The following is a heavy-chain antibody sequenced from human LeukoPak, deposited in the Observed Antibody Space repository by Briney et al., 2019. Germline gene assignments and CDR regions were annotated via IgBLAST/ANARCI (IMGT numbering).Heavy chain of an antibody. CDR3: ARQGIAVAGSTTVVTPGGGAFDI. CDR1: GGSISSSSYY. D-gene: IGHD6-19*01. V-gene: IGHV4-39*01. J-gene: IGHJ3*02. Sequence: SETLSLTCTVSGGSISSSSYYWGWIRQPPVKGLEWIGSIYYSGSTYYNPSLKSRVTISVDTSKNQFSLKLSSVTAADTAVYYCARQGIAVAGSTTVVTPGGGAFDIWGQGTMVTVSS. CDR2: IYYSGST.